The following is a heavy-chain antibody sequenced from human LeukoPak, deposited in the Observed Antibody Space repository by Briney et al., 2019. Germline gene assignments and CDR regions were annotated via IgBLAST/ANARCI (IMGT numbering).Heavy chain of an antibody. J-gene: IGHJ4*02. D-gene: IGHD3-22*01. Sequence: ASVEVSCKASGYTFTDYYMHWVRQAPGQGLEWMGWINPNSGGTNYAHKFQGRVTMTRDTSISTAYMELSRLRSDDTAVYYCARPLYYYDSSGYYPLGYWGQGTLVTVSS. V-gene: IGHV1-2*02. CDR1: GYTFTDYY. CDR3: ARPLYYYDSSGYYPLGY. CDR2: INPNSGGT.